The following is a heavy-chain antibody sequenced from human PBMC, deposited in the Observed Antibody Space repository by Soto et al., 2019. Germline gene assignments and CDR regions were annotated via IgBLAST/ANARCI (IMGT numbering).Heavy chain of an antibody. CDR2: MKSKGSGGTT. J-gene: IGHJ4*02. CDR1: GLKFSDAW. Sequence: EVQLVESGGDLVKPGGSLRLSCTASGLKFSDAWMSWVRQVPGKGLEWVGRMKSKGSGGTTDYAAPVKGRFTISRDVSKNTVYLQMNSLEIEDSAMYYCCWCGSINYYFNQWGQGTLVTVSS. V-gene: IGHV3-15*01. D-gene: IGHD2-8*01. CDR3: CWCGSINYYFNQ.